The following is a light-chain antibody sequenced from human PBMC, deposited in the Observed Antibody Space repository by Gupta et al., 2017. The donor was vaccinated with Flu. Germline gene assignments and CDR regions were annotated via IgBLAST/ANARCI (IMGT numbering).Light chain of an antibody. CDR3: QVWDSRSEHYV. V-gene: IGLV3-21*02. Sequence: SSVLTQPPSVSVAPGQTARITCGGNNIGSKSVHWYQQQPGQAPVVVVYDDSDRPSGIPQRFSGSNSGNTATLTISRVEAGDEADYYCQVWDSRSEHYVFGTGTKVTVL. J-gene: IGLJ1*01. CDR2: DDS. CDR1: NIGSKS.